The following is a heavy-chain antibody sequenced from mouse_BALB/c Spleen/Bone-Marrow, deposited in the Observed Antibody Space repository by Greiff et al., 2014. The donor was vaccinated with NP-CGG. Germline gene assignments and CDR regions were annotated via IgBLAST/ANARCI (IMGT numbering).Heavy chain of an antibody. D-gene: IGHD2-2*01. CDR1: GYTFTEYT. CDR2: INPNNGGT. J-gene: IGHJ3*01. V-gene: IGHV1-18*01. CDR3: ARPYGYERSWFAY. Sequence: EVQLQESGPGLVKPGASVKISCKTSGYTFTEYTMHWVKQSHGKSLEWIGGINPNNGGTSYNQKFKGKATLTVDKSSSTAYMELRSLASEDSAVYYCARPYGYERSWFAYWGQGTLVTVSA.